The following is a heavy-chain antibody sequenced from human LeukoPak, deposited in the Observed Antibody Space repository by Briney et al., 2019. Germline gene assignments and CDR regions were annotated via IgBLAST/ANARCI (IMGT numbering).Heavy chain of an antibody. CDR1: GFTVSSNY. V-gene: IGHV3-53*01. Sequence: GSLRLSCAASGFTVSSNYMSWVRQAPGKGLEWVSVIYSGGSTYYADSVKGRFTISRDNSKNTLYLQMSSLRAEDTAVYYCARRTRYYDILTGYSDAFDIWGQGTMVTVSS. CDR2: IYSGGST. J-gene: IGHJ3*02. D-gene: IGHD3-9*01. CDR3: ARRTRYYDILTGYSDAFDI.